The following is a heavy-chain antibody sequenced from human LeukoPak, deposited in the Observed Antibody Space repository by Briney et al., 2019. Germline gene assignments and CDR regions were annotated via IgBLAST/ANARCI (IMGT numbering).Heavy chain of an antibody. Sequence: DPGGSLRLSCAASGFTFSTYAMSWVRQAPGKGLEWVSSISGSGGYTYYADSVKGRFTISRDNSKNTLYLQMNSLRAEDTAVYYCAKGAVREELYYYYYMDVWGKGTTVTISS. D-gene: IGHD3-10*01. J-gene: IGHJ6*03. CDR2: ISGSGGYT. CDR3: AKGAVREELYYYYYMDV. V-gene: IGHV3-23*01. CDR1: GFTFSTYA.